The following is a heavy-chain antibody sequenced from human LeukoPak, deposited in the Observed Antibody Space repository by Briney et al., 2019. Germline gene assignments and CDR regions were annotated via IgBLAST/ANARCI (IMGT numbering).Heavy chain of an antibody. CDR1: GFTFSSYA. CDR3: AKGSYYYDIPNWFDP. Sequence: TGGSLRLSCAASGFTFSSYAMSWVRQAPGKGLEWVSAISGSGGSTYYADSVKGRFTISRDNSKNMLYLQMNSLRAEDTAVYYCAKGSYYYDIPNWFDPWGQGTLVTVSS. J-gene: IGHJ5*02. V-gene: IGHV3-23*01. CDR2: ISGSGGST. D-gene: IGHD3-22*01.